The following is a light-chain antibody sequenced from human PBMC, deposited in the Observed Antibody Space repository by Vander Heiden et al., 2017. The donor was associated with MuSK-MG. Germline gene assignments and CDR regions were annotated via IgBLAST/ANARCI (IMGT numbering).Light chain of an antibody. CDR1: SSDVGGYNY. CDR3: CSYAGSYTYV. Sequence: QSALTQPRSVSGSPGQSVTISCTGTSSDVGGYNYVSWYQQHPDKAPKLMIYDVSKRPSGVPDHFSGSKSGNTASLTISGLQAEDEADYYCCSYAGSYTYVFGTGTKVKVL. V-gene: IGLV2-11*01. CDR2: DVS. J-gene: IGLJ1*01.